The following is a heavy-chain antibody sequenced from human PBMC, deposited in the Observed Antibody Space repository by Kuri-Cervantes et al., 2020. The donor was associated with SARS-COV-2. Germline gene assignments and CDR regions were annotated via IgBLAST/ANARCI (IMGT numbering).Heavy chain of an antibody. D-gene: IGHD2-2*01. CDR1: GGSFSGYS. CDR2: IYHSGST. V-gene: IGHV4-30-2*01. J-gene: IGHJ4*02. CDR3: ARGMWTGYCSSTSCSDGGFHLDY. Sequence: SETLSLTCTVSGGSFSGYSWSWIRQPPGKGLEWIGYIYHSGSTYYNPSLKSRVTISVDRSKNQFSLKLSSVTAADTAVYYCARGMWTGYCSSTSCSDGGFHLDYWGQGTLVTVSS.